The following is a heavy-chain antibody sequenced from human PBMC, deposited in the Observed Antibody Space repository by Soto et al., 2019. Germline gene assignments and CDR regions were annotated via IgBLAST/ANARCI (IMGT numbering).Heavy chain of an antibody. CDR3: ARPYGSGSYRYYYYYGMDV. V-gene: IGHV4-34*01. D-gene: IGHD3-10*01. CDR2: INHSGST. Sequence: PSETLSLTCAVYGGSFSGYYWSWIRQPPGKGLEWIGEINHSGSTNYNPSLKSRVTISVDTSKNQFSLKLSSVTAADTAVYYCARPYGSGSYRYYYYYGMDVWGQGPTVTVSS. CDR1: GGSFSGYY. J-gene: IGHJ6*02.